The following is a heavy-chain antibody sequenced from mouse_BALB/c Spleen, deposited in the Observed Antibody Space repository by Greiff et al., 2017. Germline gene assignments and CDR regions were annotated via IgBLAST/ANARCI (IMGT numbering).Heavy chain of an antibody. CDR3: VRDYGSSYGYFDV. Sequence: QVQLQQSGPGLVAPSQSLSITCTVSGFSLTSYDISWIRQPPGKGLEWLGVIWTGGGTNYNSAFMSRLSISKDNSKSQVFLKMNSLQTDDTAIYYCVRDYGSSYGYFDVWGAGTTVTVSS. CDR1: GFSLTSYD. V-gene: IGHV2-9-2*01. CDR2: IWTGGGT. J-gene: IGHJ1*01. D-gene: IGHD1-1*01.